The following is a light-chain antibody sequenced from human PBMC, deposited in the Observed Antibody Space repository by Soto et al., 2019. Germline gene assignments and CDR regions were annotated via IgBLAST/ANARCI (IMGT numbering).Light chain of an antibody. V-gene: IGLV1-44*01. Sequence: QSALTQPRSASGTPGQSVTISCSGSSSNIGSNTVNWYHRFPGTAPKLLIYSNNQRPSGIPDRSSGSKSGTSASLAISGLQYEDEADYYCASWDDSLNGYVFGTGTKLTV. J-gene: IGLJ1*01. CDR3: ASWDDSLNGYV. CDR1: SSNIGSNT. CDR2: SNN.